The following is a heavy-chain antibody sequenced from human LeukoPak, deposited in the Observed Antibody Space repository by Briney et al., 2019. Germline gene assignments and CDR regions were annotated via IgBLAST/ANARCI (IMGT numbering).Heavy chain of an antibody. V-gene: IGHV3-23*01. CDR1: GLSFNNDA. CDR3: VKHKGYIKSEPFDY. D-gene: IGHD1-14*01. J-gene: IGHJ4*02. Sequence: GGSLRLSCAASGLSFNNDAMSWVRQAPGKGLEWVAAVSPSGVSTYYADSVKGRFTISRDNSRNTLSLHLNDLRADDRAVYYCVKHKGYIKSEPFDYWGQGALVTVSP. CDR2: VSPSGVST.